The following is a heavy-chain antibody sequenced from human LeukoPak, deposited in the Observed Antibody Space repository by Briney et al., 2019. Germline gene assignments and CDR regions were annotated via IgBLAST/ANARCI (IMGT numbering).Heavy chain of an antibody. J-gene: IGHJ3*01. CDR1: GGSFSGYY. D-gene: IGHD3-3*01. V-gene: IGHV4-34*01. CDR2: MNDRRNV. Sequence: SETLSLTCAVYGGSFSGYYWGWIRQRPGKGWGGRGGKGEMNDRRNVQYRPSLKTRVTISVDTSKKQFSLKLTSVTAADTAIYYCARRWRRGYYLNGGFDVWGQGTVVTVSS. CDR3: ARRWRRGYYLNGGFDV.